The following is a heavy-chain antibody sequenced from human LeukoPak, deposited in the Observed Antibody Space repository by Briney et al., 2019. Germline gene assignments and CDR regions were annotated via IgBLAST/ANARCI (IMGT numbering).Heavy chain of an antibody. V-gene: IGHV4-4*07. CDR2: IYTSGST. CDR1: GGSISSYY. D-gene: IGHD3-10*01. J-gene: IGHJ4*02. Sequence: PSETLSLTCTVSGGSISSYYWSWIRQPPGKGLEWIGRIYTSGSTNYNPSLKSRVTMSVDTSKNQFSLKLSSVTAADTAVYYCARDTMVRGVIIFDYWGQGTLVTVSS. CDR3: ARDTMVRGVIIFDY.